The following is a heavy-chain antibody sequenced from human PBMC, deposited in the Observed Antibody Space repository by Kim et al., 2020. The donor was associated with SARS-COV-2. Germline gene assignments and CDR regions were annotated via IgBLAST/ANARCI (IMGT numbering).Heavy chain of an antibody. CDR3: ARHMDTAMVRTYFDY. V-gene: IGHV5-10-1*01. Sequence: PSFQGHVTISADKSISTAYLQWSSLKASDTAMYYCARHMDTAMVRTYFDYWGQGTLVTVSS. J-gene: IGHJ4*02. D-gene: IGHD5-18*01.